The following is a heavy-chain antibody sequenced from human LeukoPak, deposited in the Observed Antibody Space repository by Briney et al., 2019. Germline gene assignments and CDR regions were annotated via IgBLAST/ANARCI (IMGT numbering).Heavy chain of an antibody. CDR1: GFTFSSYW. J-gene: IGHJ4*02. CDR2: ISGSGGST. D-gene: IGHD3-9*01. Sequence: GGSLRLSCAASGFTFSSYWMNWARQAPGKGLKWVSAISGSGGSTYYADSVKGRFTISRDNSKNTLYLQMNSLRAEDTAVYYCAKQANYDILTGYFDYWGQGTLVTVSS. CDR3: AKQANYDILTGYFDY. V-gene: IGHV3-23*01.